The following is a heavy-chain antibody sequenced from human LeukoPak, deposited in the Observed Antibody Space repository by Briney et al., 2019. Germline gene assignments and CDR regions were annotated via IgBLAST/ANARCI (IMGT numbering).Heavy chain of an antibody. V-gene: IGHV5-51*01. CDR2: IYPGDSDV. D-gene: IGHD1-7*01. CDR3: ARGGTHFEY. J-gene: IGHJ4*02. CDR1: GYNFTNYW. Sequence: GESLKISCKGSGYNFTNYWIGWVRQMPGKGLEWMGIIYPGDSDVRYSPSFQGQVTISADKSINTAYLQRSSLKASDTAIYYCARGGTHFEYWGQGTLVTVSS.